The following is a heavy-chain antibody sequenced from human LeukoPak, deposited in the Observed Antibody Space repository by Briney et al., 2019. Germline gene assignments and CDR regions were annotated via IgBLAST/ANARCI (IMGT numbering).Heavy chain of an antibody. CDR1: GGSISSYY. V-gene: IGHV4-34*01. D-gene: IGHD4-23*01. CDR2: INHSGST. CDR3: ASSPYFYGGNSFDY. J-gene: IGHJ4*02. Sequence: SETLSLTCTVSGGSISSYYWSWIRQPPGKGLEWIGEINHSGSTNYNPSLKSRVTISVDTSKNQFSLKLSSVTAADTAVYYCASSPYFYGGNSFDYWGQGTLVTVSS.